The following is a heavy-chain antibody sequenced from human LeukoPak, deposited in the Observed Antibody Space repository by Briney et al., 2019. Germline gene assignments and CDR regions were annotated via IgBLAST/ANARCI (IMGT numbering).Heavy chain of an antibody. CDR3: ANGEIATYHRFDY. V-gene: IGHV3-23*01. CDR1: GFTFSDHA. J-gene: IGHJ4*02. Sequence: GGSLRLSCAASGFTFSDHAMNWVRHAPGKGLEWVSLISNGGDRTYYADSVKGRFTISRDTSKNTLYLQMNSLRAEDTALYYCANGEIATYHRFDYWGQGTLVTVSS. CDR2: ISNGGDRT. D-gene: IGHD2-2*01.